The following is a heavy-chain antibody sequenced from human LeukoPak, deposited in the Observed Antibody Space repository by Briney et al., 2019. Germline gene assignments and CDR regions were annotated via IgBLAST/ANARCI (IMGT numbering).Heavy chain of an antibody. V-gene: IGHV1-69*13. D-gene: IGHD2-2*01. CDR3: AREGRINCSSTSCSNYFDY. CDR2: IIPIFGTA. Sequence: GASVKVSCKASGGTFSSYAISWVRQAPGQGLEWMGGIIPIFGTANYAQKFQGRVTITADESTSTAYMELSSLRSEDTAVYYCAREGRINCSSTSCSNYFDYWGQGTLVTVSS. CDR1: GGTFSSYA. J-gene: IGHJ4*02.